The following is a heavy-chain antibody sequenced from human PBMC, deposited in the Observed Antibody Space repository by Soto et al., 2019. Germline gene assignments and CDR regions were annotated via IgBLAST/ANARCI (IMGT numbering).Heavy chain of an antibody. Sequence: QVQLQESGPGLVKPSQTVSLTCTVSGGSISSGGHYWSWIRQHPGKGLEWIGYIYYSGDANYNPYLRSRVALSADTSQNQFSLTLTSLTAADTAVYYCARVNYYDSSGDYIGFDYWGQGILVTVSS. CDR3: ARVNYYDSSGDYIGFDY. CDR2: IYYSGDA. D-gene: IGHD3-22*01. CDR1: GGSISSGGHY. J-gene: IGHJ4*02. V-gene: IGHV4-31*03.